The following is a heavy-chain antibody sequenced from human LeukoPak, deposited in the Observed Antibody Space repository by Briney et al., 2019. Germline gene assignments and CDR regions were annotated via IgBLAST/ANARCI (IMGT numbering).Heavy chain of an antibody. CDR3: ARRYYDFWSGYYSY. CDR2: IYYSGST. Sequence: SETLSLTCTVSGGSISGYYWSWIRQPPGKGLEWIGYIYYSGSTYYNPSLKSRVTISVDTSKNQFSLKLSSVTAADTAVYYCARRYYDFWSGYYSYWGQGTLVTVSS. J-gene: IGHJ4*02. V-gene: IGHV4-59*12. CDR1: GGSISGYY. D-gene: IGHD3-3*01.